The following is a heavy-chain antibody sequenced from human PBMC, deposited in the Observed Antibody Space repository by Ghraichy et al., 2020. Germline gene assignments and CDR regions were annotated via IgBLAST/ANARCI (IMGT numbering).Heavy chain of an antibody. J-gene: IGHJ3*01. CDR2: VKQDGSEK. CDR1: AFTFNIYW. V-gene: IGHV3-7*01. CDR3: VRGFDGYYAFDL. D-gene: IGHD5-24*01. Sequence: GGSLRLSCAGSAFTFNIYWMSWVRQAPGKGLEWVANVKQDGSEKYYVDSVKGRFTISRDNAENSVYLQMNSLRAEDTAVYYCVRGFDGYYAFDLWGQGTMVTVSS.